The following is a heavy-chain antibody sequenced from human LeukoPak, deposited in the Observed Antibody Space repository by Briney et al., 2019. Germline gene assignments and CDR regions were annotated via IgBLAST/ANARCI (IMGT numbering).Heavy chain of an antibody. CDR1: GFTFSSYA. D-gene: IGHD1-20*01. Sequence: GRSLRLSCAASGFTFSSYAMHWVRQAPGKGLEWVAVISYDGSNKYYADSVKGRFTISRDNSKNTLYLQMNSLRSEDTAVYYCALRITGTINWFDPWGQGTLVTVSS. J-gene: IGHJ5*02. V-gene: IGHV3-30-3*01. CDR2: ISYDGSNK. CDR3: ALRITGTINWFDP.